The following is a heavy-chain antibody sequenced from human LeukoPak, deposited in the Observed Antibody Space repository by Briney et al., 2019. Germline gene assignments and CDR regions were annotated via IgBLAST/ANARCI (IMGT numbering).Heavy chain of an antibody. V-gene: IGHV3-72*01. Sequence: PGGSLRLSCAASGFTFSDHYMDWVRLAPGKGLEWVGRSRNKANSYTTTYAAYVKGRFTISRDDSKNSLYLQMNSLKTEDTAVYYCARAYSSAWYSPGYWGQGTLVTVSS. D-gene: IGHD6-19*01. CDR2: SRNKANSYTT. CDR3: ARAYSSAWYSPGY. J-gene: IGHJ4*02. CDR1: GFTFSDHY.